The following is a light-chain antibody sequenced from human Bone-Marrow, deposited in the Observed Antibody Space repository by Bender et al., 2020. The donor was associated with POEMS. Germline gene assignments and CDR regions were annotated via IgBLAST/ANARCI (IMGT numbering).Light chain of an antibody. Sequence: QSVLTQPPSVSGAPGQRVTISCTGSGSNIGAGYDVHWYQHLPGTAPQLLISDNFNWPSGVPDRFSGSKSGNTASLIISGLQAEDEADYYCCSYAGSSTPNWVFGGGTKLTVL. CDR3: CSYAGSSTPNWV. CDR1: GSNIGAGYD. CDR2: DNF. J-gene: IGLJ3*02. V-gene: IGLV1-40*01.